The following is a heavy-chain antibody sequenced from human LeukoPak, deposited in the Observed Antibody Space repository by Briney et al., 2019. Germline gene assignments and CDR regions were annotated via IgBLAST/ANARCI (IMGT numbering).Heavy chain of an antibody. CDR2: ISSSGSNI. CDR1: GFTFSSYE. CDR3: ARDGVYCSGGSCYYYYYYGMDV. J-gene: IGHJ6*04. Sequence: PGGPLRLSCAASGFTFSSYEMNWVRQAPGKGLEWVSYISSSGSNIYYADCVKGRFTISRDNAKNSLYLQMNSLRAEDTTVYYCARDGVYCSGGSCYYYYYYGMDVWGKGTTVTVSS. V-gene: IGHV3-48*03. D-gene: IGHD2-15*01.